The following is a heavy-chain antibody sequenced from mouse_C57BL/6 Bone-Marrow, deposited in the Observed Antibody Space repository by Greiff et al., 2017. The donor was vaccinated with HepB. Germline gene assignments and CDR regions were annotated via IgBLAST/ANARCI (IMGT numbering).Heavy chain of an antibody. D-gene: IGHD1-1*01. CDR2: IDPENGDT. J-gene: IGHJ1*03. CDR1: GFNIKDDY. Sequence: VQLQQSGAELVRPGASVKLSCTASGFNIKDDYMHWVKQRPEQGLAWIGWIDPENGDTEYASKFQGKATITADTSSNTAYLQLSSLTSEDTAVYYCTTAATVVAPYWYFDVWGTGTTVTVSS. CDR3: TTAATVVAPYWYFDV. V-gene: IGHV14-4*01.